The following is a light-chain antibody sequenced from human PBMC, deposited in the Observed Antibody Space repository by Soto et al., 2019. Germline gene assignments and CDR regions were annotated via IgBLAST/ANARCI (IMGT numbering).Light chain of an antibody. CDR2: DVS. CDR1: QNISSY. CDR3: QQRSNWPRT. J-gene: IGKJ1*01. V-gene: IGKV3-11*01. Sequence: IVLTQSPVTLSLSPGEKATLSCRARQNISSYLIWYQQKPAQAPRLLLYDVSNRATGIPASFSGSGSGTDFTLTISSLEPEDLAVYYCQQRSNWPRTFGQGTKVDIK.